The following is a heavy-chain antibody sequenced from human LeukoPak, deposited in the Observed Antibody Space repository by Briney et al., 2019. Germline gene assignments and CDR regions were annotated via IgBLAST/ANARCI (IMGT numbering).Heavy chain of an antibody. D-gene: IGHD6-13*01. CDR3: AKDLAAAAPYYYHMDV. CDR2: ISGSGGST. Sequence: PGGTLRLSCAASGFTFSSYGMSWVRQAPGKGLEWVSAISGSGGSTYYADSVKGRFTISRDNSKNTLYLQMNSLRAEDTAVYYCAKDLAAAAPYYYHMDVWGKGTTVTVSS. CDR1: GFTFSSYG. V-gene: IGHV3-23*01. J-gene: IGHJ6*03.